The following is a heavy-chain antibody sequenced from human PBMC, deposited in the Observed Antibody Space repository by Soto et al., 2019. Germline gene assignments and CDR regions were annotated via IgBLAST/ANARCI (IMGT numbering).Heavy chain of an antibody. V-gene: IGHV1-8*01. CDR1: GYTFTSYD. CDR2: MNPNSGNT. D-gene: IGHD2-15*01. J-gene: IGHJ4*02. Sequence: ASVKVSCKASGYTFTSYDINWVRQATGQGLEWMGWMNPNSGNTGYAQKFQGRVTMTRNTSISTAYMELNSLRAEDTAVYYCAKDLSGGNPARAPEYFDYWGQGTLVTVSS. CDR3: AKDLSGGNPARAPEYFDY.